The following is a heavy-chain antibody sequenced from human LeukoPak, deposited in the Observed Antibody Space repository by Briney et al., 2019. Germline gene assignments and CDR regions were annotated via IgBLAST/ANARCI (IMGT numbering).Heavy chain of an antibody. D-gene: IGHD3-10*01. CDR3: ARHGLLWFGELLSSLDAFDI. V-gene: IGHV4-59*08. CDR2: IYYSGST. J-gene: IGHJ3*02. CDR1: GGSISSYY. Sequence: SETLSLTCTVSGGSISSYYWSWIRQPPGKGLEWIGYIYYSGSTNYNPFLKSRVTISVDTSKNQFSLKLSSVTAADTAVYYCARHGLLWFGELLSSLDAFDIWGQGTMVTVSS.